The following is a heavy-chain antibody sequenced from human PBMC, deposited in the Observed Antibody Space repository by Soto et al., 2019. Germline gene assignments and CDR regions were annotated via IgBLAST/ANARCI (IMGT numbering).Heavy chain of an antibody. CDR1: GFTFSSYA. Sequence: ESGGGVVQPGRSLRLSCAASGFTFSSYAMHWVRQAPGKGLEWVAVISYDGSNKYYADSVKGRFTISRDNSKNTLYLQMNSLRAEDTAVYYCARDKLLWFGELLKSPPRVLSWFDPWGQGTLVTVSS. CDR2: ISYDGSNK. V-gene: IGHV3-30-3*01. J-gene: IGHJ5*02. CDR3: ARDKLLWFGELLKSPPRVLSWFDP. D-gene: IGHD3-10*01.